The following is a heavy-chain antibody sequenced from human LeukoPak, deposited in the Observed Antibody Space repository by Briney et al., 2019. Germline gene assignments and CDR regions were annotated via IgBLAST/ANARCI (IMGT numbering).Heavy chain of an antibody. CDR2: IKQDGSEK. V-gene: IGHV3-7*01. CDR3: AREWQGGIAAAVTRIEGDY. D-gene: IGHD6-13*01. CDR1: GFGVSGYW. J-gene: IGHJ4*02. Sequence: PGGSLRLSCAVSGFGVSGYWMTWVRQAPGKGLEWVANIKQDGSEKNYVDSVKGRFTISRDNAENSLFLQMNSLRVEDTAVYYCAREWQGGIAAAVTRIEGDYWGPGTLVAVSS.